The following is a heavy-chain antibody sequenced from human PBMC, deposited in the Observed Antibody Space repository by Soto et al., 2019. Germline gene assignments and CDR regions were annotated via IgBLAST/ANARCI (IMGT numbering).Heavy chain of an antibody. CDR1: GGTFSSYA. CDR2: IIPIFGTA. CDR3: ARSNRYFALLPALAYLYSALDV. D-gene: IGHD3-9*01. Sequence: SVKVSCKASGGTFSSYAISWVRQAPGQGLEWMGGIIPIFGTANYAQKFQGRVTITADESTSTAYMELSSLRSEDTAVYYCARSNRYFALLPALAYLYSALDVSGNGTRVTVAS. V-gene: IGHV1-69*13. J-gene: IGHJ6*04.